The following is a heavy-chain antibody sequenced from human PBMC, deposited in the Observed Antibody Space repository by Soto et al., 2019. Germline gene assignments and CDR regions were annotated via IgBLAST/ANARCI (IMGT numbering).Heavy chain of an antibody. CDR2: ISAYNGNT. CDR1: GYTFTSYG. CDR3: EREREVRGVIITSYYYGMDV. Sequence: ASVKVSCKASGYTFTSYGISWVRQAPGQGLEWMGWISAYNGNTNYAQKLQGRVTMTTDTSTSTAYMELRSLRSDDTAVYYCEREREVRGVIITSYYYGMDVWGQGTXVTVSS. V-gene: IGHV1-18*01. D-gene: IGHD3-10*01. J-gene: IGHJ6*02.